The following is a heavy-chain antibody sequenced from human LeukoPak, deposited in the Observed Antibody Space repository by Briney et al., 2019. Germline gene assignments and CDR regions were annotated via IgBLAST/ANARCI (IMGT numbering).Heavy chain of an antibody. Sequence: QAGGSLRLSCAASGFTFSSYWMSWVRQAPGKGLEWVANIKQDGSEKYYVDSVKGRFTISRDNAKNSLYLQMNSLRAEDTAVYYCARPLTVWGSSTGFDPWGQGTLVTVSS. CDR1: GFTFSSYW. V-gene: IGHV3-7*01. D-gene: IGHD3-16*01. CDR3: ARPLTVWGSSTGFDP. J-gene: IGHJ5*02. CDR2: IKQDGSEK.